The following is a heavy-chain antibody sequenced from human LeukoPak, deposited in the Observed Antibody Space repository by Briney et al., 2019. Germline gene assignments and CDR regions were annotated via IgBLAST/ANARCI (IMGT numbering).Heavy chain of an antibody. CDR2: IYSSGST. J-gene: IGHJ5*02. CDR3: ARGSYYSEVGWFDP. CDR1: GGSISSYY. D-gene: IGHD2-21*01. V-gene: IGHV4-4*07. Sequence: SETLSLTCTVSGGSISSYYWSWIRQPAGKGLEWIGRIYSSGSTNYNPSLKSRVTMSVDMSKNHFSLKLSSVTAADTAVYYCARGSYYSEVGWFDPWGQGTLVTVSS.